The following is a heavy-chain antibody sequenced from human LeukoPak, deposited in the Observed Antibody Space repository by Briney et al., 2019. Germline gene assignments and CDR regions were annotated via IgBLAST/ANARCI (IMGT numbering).Heavy chain of an antibody. J-gene: IGHJ4*02. CDR3: AKGHADHNLDY. CDR1: GFTFSSYG. V-gene: IGHV3-30*18. Sequence: GWSLRLSCAASGFTFSSYGMHWVRQAPGKWLEWVAVISYDGSNKYYADSVKGRFTISRDNSKNTLYLQMNSLRAEDTAVYYCAKGHADHNLDYWGQGTLVTVSS. CDR2: ISYDGSNK. D-gene: IGHD2-8*01.